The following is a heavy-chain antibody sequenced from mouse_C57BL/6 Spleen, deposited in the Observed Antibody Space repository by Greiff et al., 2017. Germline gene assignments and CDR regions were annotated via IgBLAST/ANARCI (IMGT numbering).Heavy chain of an antibody. D-gene: IGHD1-1*01. V-gene: IGHV6-3*01. CDR2: IRLKSDNYAT. Sequence: EVKLVESGGGLVQPGGSMKLSCVASGFTFSNYWMNWVRQSPEKGLEWVAQIRLKSDNYATHYAESVKGRFTISRDDSKSSVYLRMNNLGAEDTGIYYCTASSYEWYIDVWGTGTTVTVSS. CDR1: GFTFSNYW. CDR3: TASSYEWYIDV. J-gene: IGHJ1*03.